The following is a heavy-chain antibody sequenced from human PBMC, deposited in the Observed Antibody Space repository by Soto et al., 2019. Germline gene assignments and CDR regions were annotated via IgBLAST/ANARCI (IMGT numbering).Heavy chain of an antibody. J-gene: IGHJ6*03. CDR2: ISSSSSTI. Sequence: GGSLRLSCAASGFTFSSYSMNWVRQAPGKGLEWVSYISSSSSTIYYADSVKGRFTISRDNAKNSLYLQMNSPRAEDTAVYYCARSRIAARLNYMDVWGKGTTVTVSS. CDR3: ARSRIAARLNYMDV. CDR1: GFTFSSYS. D-gene: IGHD6-6*01. V-gene: IGHV3-48*01.